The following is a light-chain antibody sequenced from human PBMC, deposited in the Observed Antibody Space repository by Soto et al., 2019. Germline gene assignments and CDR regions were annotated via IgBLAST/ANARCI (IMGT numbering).Light chain of an antibody. J-gene: IGKJ4*01. CDR3: QQYYNWPPLS. CDR2: GAS. V-gene: IGKV3-15*01. Sequence: EIVMTQSPGTLSVSPGARATLSCRASQSVSGNLAWYQQKPGQAPRLLIFGASTRATGIPARFSGSGSGTEFTLTISSLQSEDFAVYYCQQYYNWPPLSFGGGTKVEIK. CDR1: QSVSGN.